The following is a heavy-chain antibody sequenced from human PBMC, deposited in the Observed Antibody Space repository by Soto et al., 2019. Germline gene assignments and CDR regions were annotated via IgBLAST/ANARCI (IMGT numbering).Heavy chain of an antibody. CDR1: GFTFSSYS. CDR3: APSIAVAGLNENWFDP. J-gene: IGHJ5*02. CDR2: ISSSSSYI. V-gene: IGHV3-21*01. D-gene: IGHD6-19*01. Sequence: GGSLRLSCAASGFTFSSYSMNWVRQAPGKGLEWVSSISSSSSYIYYADSVKGRSTISRDNAKNSLYLQMNSLRAEDTAVYYCAPSIAVAGLNENWFDPWGQGTLVTVSS.